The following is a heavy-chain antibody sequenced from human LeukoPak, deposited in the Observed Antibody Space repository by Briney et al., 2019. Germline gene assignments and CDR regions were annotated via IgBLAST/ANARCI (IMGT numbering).Heavy chain of an antibody. J-gene: IGHJ4*02. D-gene: IGHD2-15*01. CDR1: GFTFSSYG. CDR3: AKVWGYCSGGSCYEEDY. Sequence: GGSLRLSCAAPGFTFSSYGMHWVRQAPGKGLEWVAVISYDGSNKYYADSVKGRFTISRDNSKNTLYLQMNSLRAEDTAVYYCAKVWGYCSGGSCYEEDYWGQGTLVTVSS. V-gene: IGHV3-30*18. CDR2: ISYDGSNK.